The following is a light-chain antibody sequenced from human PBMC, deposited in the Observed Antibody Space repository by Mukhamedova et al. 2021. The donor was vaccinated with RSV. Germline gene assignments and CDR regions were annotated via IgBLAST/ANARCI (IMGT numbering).Light chain of an antibody. J-gene: IGKJ2*01. V-gene: IGKV1-39*01. Sequence: WYQRRVHGKAPNLLIFAASSLQSGAPSRFSGSGSGTDFTLPINSLQPEDFVTYYCQQSYSTPYTFGQGTKLEIK. CDR2: AAS. CDR3: QQSYSTPYT.